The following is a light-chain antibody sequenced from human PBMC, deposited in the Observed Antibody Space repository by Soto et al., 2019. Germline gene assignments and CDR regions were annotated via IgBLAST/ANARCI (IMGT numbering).Light chain of an antibody. Sequence: EIVLTQSPGTLSLSPGERVTLSCRASQSVSSSYLAWYQQKPGQAPRLLIYGASSRATGTPDRFSGSGSGTDFTLTISRLEPEAFAVYYCQQYGSSLSITFGQGTRLENK. CDR2: GAS. V-gene: IGKV3-20*01. J-gene: IGKJ5*01. CDR3: QQYGSSLSIT. CDR1: QSVSSSY.